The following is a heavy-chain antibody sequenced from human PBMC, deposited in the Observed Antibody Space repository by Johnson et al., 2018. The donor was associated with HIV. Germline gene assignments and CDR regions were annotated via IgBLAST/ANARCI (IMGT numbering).Heavy chain of an antibody. CDR2: ISSNGGST. CDR1: GFTFSSYA. CDR3: ARRENDAFDI. Sequence: MLLVESGGGLVQPGGSLRLSCAASGFTFSSYAMHWVRQAPGKGLEYVSAISSNGGSTYYANSVKGRFTISRDNSKNTLYLQMGSLRAEDMAVYYCARRENDAFDIWGQGKMVTVAS. V-gene: IGHV3-64*01. J-gene: IGHJ3*02.